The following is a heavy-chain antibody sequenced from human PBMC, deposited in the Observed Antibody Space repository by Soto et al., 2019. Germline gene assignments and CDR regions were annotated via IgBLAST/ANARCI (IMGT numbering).Heavy chain of an antibody. Sequence: EVQLLESGGDLIQPGGSLRLSCAASGFTFSSYAMSWVRQAPGKGLGWVSAISSSGVSTFYADSVKGRFTISRDNSWNTLYLQMNSLRAEDTAIYYCAKYQPMTQPRPYFDYWGQGTLVTVSS. CDR1: GFTFSSYA. J-gene: IGHJ4*02. D-gene: IGHD3-22*01. CDR3: AKYQPMTQPRPYFDY. CDR2: ISSSGVST. V-gene: IGHV3-23*01.